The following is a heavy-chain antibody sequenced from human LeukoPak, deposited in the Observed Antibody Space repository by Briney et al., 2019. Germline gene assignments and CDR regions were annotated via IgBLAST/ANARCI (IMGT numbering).Heavy chain of an antibody. J-gene: IGHJ4*02. V-gene: IGHV3-53*01. CDR3: ARRAGAYSHPYDY. CDR2: IYSDST. D-gene: IGHD4/OR15-4a*01. CDR1: GFTVSSNS. Sequence: GGSLRLSCTVSGFTVSSNSMGWVRQAPGKGLEWVSFIYSDSTHYSDSVKGRFTISRDNSKNALYLQMNSLRAEDTAVYYCARRAGAYSHPYDYWGQGTLVTVSS.